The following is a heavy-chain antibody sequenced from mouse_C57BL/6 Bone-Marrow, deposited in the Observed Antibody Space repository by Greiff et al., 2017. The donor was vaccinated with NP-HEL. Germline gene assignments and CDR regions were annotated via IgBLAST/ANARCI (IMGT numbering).Heavy chain of an antibody. V-gene: IGHV5-4*01. Sequence: DVKLQESGGGLVKPGGSLKLSCAASGFTFSSYAMSWVRQTPEKRLEWVATISDGGSYTYYPDNVKGRFTISRDNAKNNLYLQMSHLKSEDTAMYYCARDGGYFYAMDYWGQGTSVTVSS. CDR3: ARDGGYFYAMDY. CDR2: ISDGGSYT. CDR1: GFTFSSYA. D-gene: IGHD2-3*01. J-gene: IGHJ4*01.